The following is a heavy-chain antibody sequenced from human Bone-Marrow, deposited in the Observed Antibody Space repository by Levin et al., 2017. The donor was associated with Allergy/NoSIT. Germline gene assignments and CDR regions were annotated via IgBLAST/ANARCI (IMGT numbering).Heavy chain of an antibody. V-gene: IGHV4-30-4*01. CDR1: GGSISSGDYY. CDR3: ARVEGATCFDY. CDR2: IYYSGST. Sequence: SETLSLTCTVSGGSISSGDYYWSWIRQPPGKGLEWIGYIYYSGSTYYNPSLKSRVTISVDTSKNQFSLKLSSVTAADTAVYYCARVEGATCFDYWGQGTLVTVSS. D-gene: IGHD1-26*01. J-gene: IGHJ4*02.